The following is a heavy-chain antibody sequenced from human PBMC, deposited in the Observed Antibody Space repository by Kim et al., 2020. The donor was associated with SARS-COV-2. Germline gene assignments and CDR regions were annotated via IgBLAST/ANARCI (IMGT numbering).Heavy chain of an antibody. V-gene: IGHV4-39*01. D-gene: IGHD2-2*01. CDR3: ARLVYRGRTCDSTNCFDF. Sequence: SETLSLTCTVSGGSISRNEYYWGWIRQPPGKGLEWIGSIYYSENTYSHPSLKSRVTISADTSKNQFSLKLSSVTAADTAVYYCARLVYRGRTCDSTNCFDFWGQGTLVTVSS. J-gene: IGHJ4*02. CDR2: IYYSENT. CDR1: GGSISRNEYY.